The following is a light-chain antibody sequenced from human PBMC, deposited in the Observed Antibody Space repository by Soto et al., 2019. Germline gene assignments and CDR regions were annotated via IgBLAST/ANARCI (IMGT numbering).Light chain of an antibody. V-gene: IGLV2-14*03. CDR2: YVD. CDR1: SRDVGAYDY. J-gene: IGLJ1*01. CDR3: CSYADGSIYF. Sequence: QSALTQPAPVSGSPGQSITISCTGTSRDVGAYDYVSWYLQYPDKAPQLLIYYVDHRPSGVSSRFSGSKSGNTASLTISGLQAEDEGDYYCCSYADGSIYFFGTGTKVTVL.